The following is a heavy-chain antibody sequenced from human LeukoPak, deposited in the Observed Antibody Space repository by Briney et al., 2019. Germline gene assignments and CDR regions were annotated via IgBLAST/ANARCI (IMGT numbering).Heavy chain of an antibody. CDR3: ARYVPVRTGTTRASFDY. CDR2: ISQSGST. CDR1: GGSFSDYD. J-gene: IGHJ4*02. Sequence: PSETLSLTCAVSGGSFSDYDWSWIRQPPGKGLEWIGEISQSGSTNCDPSLKSRVSMLIDTSKSQFFLNLRSVTAADTAVYYCARYVPVRTGTTRASFDYWGQGTLVTVSS. V-gene: IGHV4-34*01. D-gene: IGHD1-1*01.